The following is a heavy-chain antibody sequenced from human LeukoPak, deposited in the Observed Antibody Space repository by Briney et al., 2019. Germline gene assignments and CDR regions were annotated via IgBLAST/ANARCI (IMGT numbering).Heavy chain of an antibody. CDR1: GGSISSYY. CDR2: IYYSGST. J-gene: IGHJ4*02. Sequence: SETLSLTCTVSGGSISSYYWSWIRQPPGKGLEWIGYIYYSGSTNYNPSLKSRVTISVDTSKNQFSLKLSSVTAADTAVYYCARTTVGIAIHWAQGTLVTVSS. D-gene: IGHD6-13*01. CDR3: ARTTVGIAIH. V-gene: IGHV4-59*12.